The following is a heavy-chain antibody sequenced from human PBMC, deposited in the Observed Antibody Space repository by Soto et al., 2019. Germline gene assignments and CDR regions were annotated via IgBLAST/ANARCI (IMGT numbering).Heavy chain of an antibody. D-gene: IGHD2-2*01. CDR3: VHRYIVVVPARDSNAFDI. CDR2: IYWDDDK. V-gene: IGHV2-5*02. CDR1: GFSLSTSGVG. J-gene: IGHJ3*02. Sequence: QITLKESGPTLVKPTQTLTLTCTFSGFSLSTSGVGVGWIRQPPGKALEWLALIYWDDDKRYSPSLKSRLTITKDTSKNQVVLTMTNMDPVDTATYYCVHRYIVVVPARDSNAFDIWGQGTMVTVSS.